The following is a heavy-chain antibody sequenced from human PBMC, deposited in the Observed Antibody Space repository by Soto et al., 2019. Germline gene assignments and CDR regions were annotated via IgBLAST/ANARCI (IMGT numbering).Heavy chain of an antibody. CDR3: AKGQHLEWLLKFGFDY. CDR2: ISYDGSNK. D-gene: IGHD3-3*01. CDR1: GFTFSSYG. Sequence: GGSLRLSCAASGFTFSSYGMHWVRQAPGKGLEWVAVISYDGSNKYYADSVKGRFTISRDNSKNTLYLQMNSLRAEDTAVYYCAKGQHLEWLLKFGFDYWGQGTLVTVS. V-gene: IGHV3-30*18. J-gene: IGHJ4*02.